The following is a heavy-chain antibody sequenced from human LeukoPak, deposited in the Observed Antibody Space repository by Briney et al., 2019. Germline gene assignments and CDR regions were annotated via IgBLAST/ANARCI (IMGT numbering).Heavy chain of an antibody. J-gene: IGHJ4*02. Sequence: ASVKVSCKASGYTFKNYDINWVRQATGQGLEWMGWMSLNSGNTGFAQKFQDRVSMTRDTSINTAYMELTSLRSGDTAVYYCARATPGGLHGYSFDYWGQGTVVTVYS. CDR2: MSLNSGNT. CDR3: ARATPGGLHGYSFDY. CDR1: GYTFKNYD. D-gene: IGHD5-24*01. V-gene: IGHV1-8*02.